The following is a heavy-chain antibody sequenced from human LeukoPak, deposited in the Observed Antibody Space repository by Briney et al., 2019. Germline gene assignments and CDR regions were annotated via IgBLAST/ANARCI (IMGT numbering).Heavy chain of an antibody. CDR1: GGTFSSYA. CDR2: IIPIFGTT. CDR3: ARPHSGSYGY. Sequence: SVKVSCKASGGTFSSYAITWVRQAPGQGLEWMGGIIPIFGTTNYAQKFQGRVTITTDESTSTAYMELSSLRSDDTAVYYCARPHSGSYGYWGQGTLVTVSS. D-gene: IGHD1-26*01. V-gene: IGHV1-69*05. J-gene: IGHJ4*02.